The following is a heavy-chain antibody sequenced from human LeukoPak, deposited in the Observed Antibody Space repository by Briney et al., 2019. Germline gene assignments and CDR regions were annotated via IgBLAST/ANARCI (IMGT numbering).Heavy chain of an antibody. V-gene: IGHV1-2*02. D-gene: IGHD3-3*01. J-gene: IGHJ4*02. CDR1: GYTFTSYY. Sequence: ASVKVSCKASGYTFTSYYMHWVRQAPGEGLEWMGWINPNSGGTNYAQKFQGRVTMTRDTSISTAYMELSRLRSDDTAVYYCARDSSIFGVVIPVYYFDYWGQGTLVTVSS. CDR3: ARDSSIFGVVIPVYYFDY. CDR2: INPNSGGT.